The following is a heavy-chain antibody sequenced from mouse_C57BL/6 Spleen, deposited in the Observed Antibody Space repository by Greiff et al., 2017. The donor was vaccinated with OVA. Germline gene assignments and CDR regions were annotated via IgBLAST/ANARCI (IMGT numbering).Heavy chain of an antibody. CDR2: INYDGSST. CDR1: GFTFSDYY. D-gene: IGHD2-3*01. V-gene: IGHV5-16*01. CDR3: ARGDDGYFWFAY. J-gene: IGHJ3*01. Sequence: EVKLVESEGGLVQPGSSMKLSCTASGFTFSDYYMAWVRQVPEKGLEWVANINYDGSSTYYLDSLKSRFIISRDNAKNILYLQMSSLKSEDTATYYCARGDDGYFWFAYWGQGTLVTVSA.